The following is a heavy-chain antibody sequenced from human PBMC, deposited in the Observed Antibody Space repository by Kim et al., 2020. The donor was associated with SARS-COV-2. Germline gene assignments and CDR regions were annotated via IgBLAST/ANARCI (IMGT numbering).Heavy chain of an antibody. J-gene: IGHJ4*02. V-gene: IGHV4-4*02. Sequence: NPSLKSRVTISVDKSKNQFSLKLSSVTAADTAVYYCAREGHYYGSGSYLYWGQGTLVTVSS. CDR3: AREGHYYGSGSYLY. D-gene: IGHD3-10*01.